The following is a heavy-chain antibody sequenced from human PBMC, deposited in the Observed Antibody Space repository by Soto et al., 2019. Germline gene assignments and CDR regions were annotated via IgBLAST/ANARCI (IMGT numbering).Heavy chain of an antibody. J-gene: IGHJ4*02. D-gene: IGHD5-12*01. V-gene: IGHV3-7*05. CDR3: ARDAGNSGYDLLDY. CDR1: GFTFSSYW. Sequence: GGSLRLSCAASGFTFSSYWMTWVRQAPGKGLEWVANIRQDASETFYVDSVKGRFTITRDNGKNSLYLQMNSLRAEDSAVYYCARDAGNSGYDLLDYWGQGTLVTVSS. CDR2: IRQDASET.